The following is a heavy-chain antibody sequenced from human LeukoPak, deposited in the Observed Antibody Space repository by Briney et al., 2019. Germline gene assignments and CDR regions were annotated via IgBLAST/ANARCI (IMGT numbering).Heavy chain of an antibody. CDR3: ARMRVVAGTRASWFDP. V-gene: IGHV4-59*11. Sequence: SETLSLTCTVSGGSTSSHYWSWIRQPPGKGLEWIGYISDGGSSNYNPSLRSRVTIEIDTSKNQFSLKLPSVTAADTAVYYCARMRVVAGTRASWFDPWGQGALVTVSS. CDR1: GGSTSSHY. CDR2: ISDGGSS. J-gene: IGHJ5*02. D-gene: IGHD6-19*01.